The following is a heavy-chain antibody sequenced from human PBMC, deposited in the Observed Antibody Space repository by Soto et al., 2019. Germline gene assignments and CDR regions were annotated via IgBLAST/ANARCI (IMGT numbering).Heavy chain of an antibody. J-gene: IGHJ4*02. CDR2: IWYDGSLK. D-gene: IGHD2-21*01. CDR3: ARWDLDW. CDR1: GFTFSHHG. Sequence: QVQLVESGGCVGQAEKSLRLSGAASGFTFSHHGIHWVRQAPGKGLEWVAVIWYDGSLKYYGDSVQGRFTVSRDNSKNTVYLQMNNLRAEDSAVYYCARWDLDWWGQGTLVTVSS. V-gene: IGHV3-33*01.